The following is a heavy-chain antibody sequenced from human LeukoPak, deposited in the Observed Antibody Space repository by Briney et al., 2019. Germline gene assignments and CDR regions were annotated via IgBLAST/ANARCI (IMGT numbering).Heavy chain of an antibody. CDR1: GGSFSGYS. D-gene: IGHD4-23*01. Sequence: SETLSLTCAVYGGSFSGYSWSWIRQPPGKGLEWIGYIYHSGSTYYNPSLKSRVTISVDRSKNQFSPKLSSVTAADTAVYYCARALYGGARIDYWGQGTLVTVSS. CDR3: ARALYGGARIDY. CDR2: IYHSGST. V-gene: IGHV4-30-2*01. J-gene: IGHJ4*02.